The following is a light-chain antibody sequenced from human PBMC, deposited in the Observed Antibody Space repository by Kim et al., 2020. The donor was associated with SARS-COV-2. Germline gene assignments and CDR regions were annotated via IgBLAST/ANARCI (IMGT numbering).Light chain of an antibody. CDR2: AAS. CDR1: QDIANA. J-gene: IGKJ5*01. Sequence: ASVGDRVNITCRASQDIANALACYQQKPGTDPKRLIYAASTLQTVVPSRFSGSGSGTEFTLTISSLQTEDVATYFCLQHNTDPFTFGPGTQLEIK. V-gene: IGKV1-17*01. CDR3: LQHNTDPFT.